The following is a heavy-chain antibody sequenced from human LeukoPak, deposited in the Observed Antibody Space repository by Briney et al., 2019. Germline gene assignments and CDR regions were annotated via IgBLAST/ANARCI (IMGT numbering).Heavy chain of an antibody. CDR3: ARQTGSGLFILP. D-gene: IGHD3/OR15-3a*01. Sequence: SETLSLTCTVSGVSISSSNSYWGWIRQPPGKGLEWIGSIYYSGNTYYNASLKSQVSISIDTSKNRFSLKLTSVAAADTAVYYCARQTGSGLFILPGGQGTLVTVSS. V-gene: IGHV4-39*01. CDR1: GVSISSSNSY. J-gene: IGHJ4*02. CDR2: IYYSGNT.